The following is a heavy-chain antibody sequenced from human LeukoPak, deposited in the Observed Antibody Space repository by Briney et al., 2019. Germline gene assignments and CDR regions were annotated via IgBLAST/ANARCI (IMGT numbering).Heavy chain of an antibody. CDR3: ATEYSYSFDI. J-gene: IGHJ3*02. CDR1: GSSISNYY. D-gene: IGHD5-18*01. CDR2: IYYSGST. V-gene: IGHV4-39*01. Sequence: SETLSLTCTVSGSSISNYYWGWIRQAPGKGLEWIGSIYYSGSTFYSPSLKSRVTISVDTSKNQFSLKLSSVTAADTAVYYCATEYSYSFDIWGQGTMVTVSS.